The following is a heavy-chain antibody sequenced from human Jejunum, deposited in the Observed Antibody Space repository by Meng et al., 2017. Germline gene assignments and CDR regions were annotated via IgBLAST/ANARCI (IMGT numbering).Heavy chain of an antibody. CDR1: GFTFSRYW. V-gene: IGHV3-74*01. CDR2: INGDGSST. Sequence: VRLWDAGGGLVEPGGPLSLSCAASGFTFSRYWMHWVRQAPGKGLVCVSRINGDGSSTSYADSVKGRFTVSRDNAQSTLYVQMNSLRTDDTAVYYCVRELDGYNFLCGQGTLVTVSS. D-gene: IGHD5-24*01. J-gene: IGHJ4*02. CDR3: VRELDGYNFL.